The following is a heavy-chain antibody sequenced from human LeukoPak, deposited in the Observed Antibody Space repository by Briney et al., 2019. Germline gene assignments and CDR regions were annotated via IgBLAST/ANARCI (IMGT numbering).Heavy chain of an antibody. Sequence: GASVKVSCKASGYSFPSYGISWVRQAPGQGLEWMGWISDYNDKTEYVPKFQDRVIMTIDTSTSTASMELRSLRSDDTAVYYCVRDPRVYCTGGRCFPPIDLWGQGTLVTVSS. V-gene: IGHV1-18*01. D-gene: IGHD2-8*02. CDR3: VRDPRVYCTGGRCFPPIDL. CDR2: ISDYNDKT. CDR1: GYSFPSYG. J-gene: IGHJ4*02.